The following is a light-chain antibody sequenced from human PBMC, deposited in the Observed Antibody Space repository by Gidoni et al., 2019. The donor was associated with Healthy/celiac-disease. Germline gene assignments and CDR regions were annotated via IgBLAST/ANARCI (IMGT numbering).Light chain of an antibody. CDR1: QSPLHSNGYNY. CDR2: FGS. V-gene: IGKV2-28*01. Sequence: DIVMTQSPLSLPVTPGEPASISCRSSQSPLHSNGYNYLDWYLQKPGQSPQLLIYFGSNRASGVPDRFSGSGSGTDFTLKISRVEAEDVGVYYCMQALQTRTFGQGTKLEIK. J-gene: IGKJ2*02. CDR3: MQALQTRT.